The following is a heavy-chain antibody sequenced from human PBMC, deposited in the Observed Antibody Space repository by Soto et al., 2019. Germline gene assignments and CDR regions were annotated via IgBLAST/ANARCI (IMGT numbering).Heavy chain of an antibody. J-gene: IGHJ6*03. CDR3: ARGKPEYYYYMDV. Sequence: GGSLRLSCAASGFTFSSYSMNWVRQAPGKGLEWVSYISSSSSTIYYADSVKGRFTISRDNAKNSLYLQMNSLRAEDTAVYYCARGKPEYYYYMDVWGKGTTVTVSS. CDR1: GFTFSSYS. CDR2: ISSSSSTI. D-gene: IGHD2-2*01. V-gene: IGHV3-48*01.